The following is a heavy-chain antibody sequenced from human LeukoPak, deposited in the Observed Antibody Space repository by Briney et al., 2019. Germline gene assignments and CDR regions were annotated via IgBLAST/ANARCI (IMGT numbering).Heavy chain of an antibody. Sequence: PGGSLRLSCAASGFTFDDYAMHWVRQAPGKGLEWVSGISWNSGSIGYADSVKGRFTISRDNAKNSLYLQMNSLRAEDTALYYCAKGGGSSRSSYGMDVWGQGTTVTVSS. CDR1: GFTFDDYA. V-gene: IGHV3-9*01. J-gene: IGHJ6*02. D-gene: IGHD6-13*01. CDR2: ISWNSGSI. CDR3: AKGGGSSRSSYGMDV.